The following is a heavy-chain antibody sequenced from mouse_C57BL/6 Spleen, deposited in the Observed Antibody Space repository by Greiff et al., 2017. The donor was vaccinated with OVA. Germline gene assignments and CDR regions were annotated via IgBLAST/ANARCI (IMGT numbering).Heavy chain of an antibody. D-gene: IGHD3-2*02. Sequence: QVQLQQPGAELVMPGASVKLSCKASGYTFTSYWMHWVKQRPGQGLEWIGEIDPSGSYTNYNQKFKGKSTLTVDKSSSTAYMQLSSLTSEDSAVYYCARSAAQATWDYWGQGTTLTVSS. V-gene: IGHV1-69*01. CDR1: GYTFTSYW. J-gene: IGHJ2*01. CDR3: ARSAAQATWDY. CDR2: IDPSGSYT.